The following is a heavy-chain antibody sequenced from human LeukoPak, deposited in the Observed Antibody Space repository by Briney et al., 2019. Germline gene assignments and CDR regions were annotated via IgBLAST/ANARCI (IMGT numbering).Heavy chain of an antibody. CDR1: GFTFSRYA. J-gene: IGHJ3*02. D-gene: IGHD3-22*01. CDR3: AKDQGGFYYDSSGYFSAFDI. CDR2: ISGSGGST. V-gene: IGHV3-23*01. Sequence: GGSLRLSCAASGFTFSRYAMSWVRQAPGKGLEWGSAISGSGGSTYYADSVKGRFTIARDNAKNTLYLQMKRLRAEDTAVYYCAKDQGGFYYDSSGYFSAFDIWGQGTMVTVSS.